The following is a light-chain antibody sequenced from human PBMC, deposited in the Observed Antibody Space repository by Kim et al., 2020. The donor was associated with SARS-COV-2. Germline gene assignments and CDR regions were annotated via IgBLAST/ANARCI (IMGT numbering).Light chain of an antibody. CDR2: GNS. V-gene: IGLV1-40*01. Sequence: QRVTFSCNGSSSKTGAGYDVHWYQQLPGTAPKLLIYGNSNRPSGVPDLFSGSKSGTSASLAITGLQAEDAADYYCQSYDSSLSVVVFGGGPQLPVL. CDR3: QSYDSSLSVVV. CDR1: SSKTGAGYD. J-gene: IGLJ2*01.